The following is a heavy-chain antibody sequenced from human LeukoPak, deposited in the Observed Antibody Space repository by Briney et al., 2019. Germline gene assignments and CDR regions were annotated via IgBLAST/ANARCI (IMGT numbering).Heavy chain of an antibody. CDR2: LNPNTGAT. D-gene: IGHD2-21*02. Sequence: GASVEVSCKASGYTFTDNYLHWVPQAPGQGLEWMGWLNPNTGATIYAQNFQGRVTMTRDTSISTAYMEMSSLRSDDTAVYYCARASYCGGGCYYYFDYWGQGTLLTVSS. V-gene: IGHV1-2*02. CDR1: GYTFTDNY. J-gene: IGHJ4*02. CDR3: ARASYCGGGCYYYFDY.